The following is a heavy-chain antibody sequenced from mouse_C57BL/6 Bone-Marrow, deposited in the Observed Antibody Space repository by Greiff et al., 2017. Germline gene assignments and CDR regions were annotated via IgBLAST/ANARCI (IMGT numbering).Heavy chain of an antibody. Sequence: VKLVESGPELVKPGASVKISCKASGYAFSSSWMNWVKQRPGKGLEWIGRIYPGDGDTNYNGKFKGKATLTADKSSSTAYMQLSSLTSEDSAVYFCADSSGYDAMDYWGQGTSVTVSS. V-gene: IGHV1-82*01. CDR2: IYPGDGDT. J-gene: IGHJ4*01. CDR3: ADSSGYDAMDY. D-gene: IGHD3-2*02. CDR1: GYAFSSSW.